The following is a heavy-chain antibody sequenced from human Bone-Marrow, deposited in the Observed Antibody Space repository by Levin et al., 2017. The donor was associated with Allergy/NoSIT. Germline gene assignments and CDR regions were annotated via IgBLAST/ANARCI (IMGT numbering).Heavy chain of an antibody. Sequence: PGGSLRLSCKGSGSDFANHWIGWVRQMPGKGLEWMGIIYPGHSETKYSPSFQGRVTISADKSISTAYLRWRSLKASDTAIYYCARQRAYGAGGYAMDIWAQGTTVTVS. D-gene: IGHD3-10*01. V-gene: IGHV5-51*01. CDR3: ARQRAYGAGGYAMDI. CDR1: GSDFANHW. J-gene: IGHJ6*02. CDR2: IYPGHSET.